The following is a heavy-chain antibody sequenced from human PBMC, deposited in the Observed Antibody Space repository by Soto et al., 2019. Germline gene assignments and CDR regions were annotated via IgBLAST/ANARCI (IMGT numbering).Heavy chain of an antibody. CDR2: IIPILGIA. D-gene: IGHD2-15*01. CDR1: GGTFSSYT. V-gene: IGHV1-69*02. J-gene: IGHJ4*02. Sequence: VQLVQSGAEVKKPGSSVKVSCKASGGTFSSYTISWVRQAPGQGLEWMGRIIPILGIANYAQKFQGRVTITADKSTSTAYMELSSLRSEDTAVYYCARSGFCSGGSCYEKDFDYWGQGTLVTVSS. CDR3: ARSGFCSGGSCYEKDFDY.